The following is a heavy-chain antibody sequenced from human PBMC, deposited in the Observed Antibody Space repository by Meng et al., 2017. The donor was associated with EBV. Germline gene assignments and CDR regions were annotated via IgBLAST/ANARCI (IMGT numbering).Heavy chain of an antibody. CDR3: VRDLWLRIGECV. J-gene: IGHJ4*02. Sequence: QVQSLQPGAEVKKPGSSVKVSCKGSEDNINNFGISWVRQAPGQGLQWMGDITPVFGIANYAESFQGRVTISADTSTRTAYMDLSSLRSDDTAVYYCVRDLWLRIGECVWGQGTLVTVSS. V-gene: IGHV1-69*17. D-gene: IGHD5-12*01. CDR2: ITPVFGIA. CDR1: EDNINNFG.